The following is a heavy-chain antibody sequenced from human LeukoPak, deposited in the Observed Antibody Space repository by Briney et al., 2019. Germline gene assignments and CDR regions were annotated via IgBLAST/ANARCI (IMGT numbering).Heavy chain of an antibody. Sequence: ASVKVSCKASGYTFTSYDINWVRQATGQGLEWMGWMNPNSGNTGYAQKFQGRVTMTRNTSISTAYMELSSLRSEDTAVYYCARQPMTNYYGSGSAPDYWGQGTLVTVSS. CDR1: GYTFTSYD. V-gene: IGHV1-8*01. CDR2: MNPNSGNT. D-gene: IGHD3-10*01. CDR3: ARQPMTNYYGSGSAPDY. J-gene: IGHJ4*02.